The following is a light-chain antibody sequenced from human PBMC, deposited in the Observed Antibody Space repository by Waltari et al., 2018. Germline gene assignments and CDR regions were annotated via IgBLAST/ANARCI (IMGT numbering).Light chain of an antibody. Sequence: DIQLTQSPPSLSASVGDRVTITCRASQPITNYLNWYQQKPGKAPKLLIHDASKLETGVPSRFSGSQSGTHFTLTISSLQPEDIGTYYCQRYDNLPIFAFGPGTKGEI. CDR1: QPITNY. CDR2: DAS. V-gene: IGKV1-33*01. CDR3: QRYDNLPIFA. J-gene: IGKJ3*01.